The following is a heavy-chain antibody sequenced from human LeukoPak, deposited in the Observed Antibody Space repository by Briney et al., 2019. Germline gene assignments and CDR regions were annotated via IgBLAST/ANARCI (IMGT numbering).Heavy chain of an antibody. CDR3: ATGANLFQF. D-gene: IGHD1-14*01. CDR1: GFIFTDSW. J-gene: IGHJ4*02. V-gene: IGHV3-7*01. CDR2: IRHDGSQT. Sequence: GGPLRLSCAPSGFIFTDSWMSGVGQPPGKGLEWVANIRHDGSQTYYLDSVKGRFTISRDNAKNEVYLEMNNLRGADTAVYYCATGANLFQFWGQGTLVTVSS.